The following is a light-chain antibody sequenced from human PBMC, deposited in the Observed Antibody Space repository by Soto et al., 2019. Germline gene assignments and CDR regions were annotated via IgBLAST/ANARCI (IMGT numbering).Light chain of an antibody. CDR1: SSDVGGYNY. CDR2: DVS. V-gene: IGLV2-14*01. J-gene: IGLJ2*01. Sequence: QSALTQPASVSGSPGQSITISCTGTSSDVGGYNYVSWYQQHPGKAPKLMIYDVSNRPSGVSNRFSGSKSANTASLTISGLQAEDEADYYCSSYTSSSLVFGGGTQLTVL. CDR3: SSYTSSSLV.